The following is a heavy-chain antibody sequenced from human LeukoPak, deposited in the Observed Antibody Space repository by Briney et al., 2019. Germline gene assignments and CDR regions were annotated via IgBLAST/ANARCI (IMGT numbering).Heavy chain of an antibody. CDR1: GFTFSYYW. CDR2: IKQDGSEK. D-gene: IGHD3-10*01. Sequence: SGGSLRLSCAASGFTFSYYWMSWVRQAPGKGLEWVANIKQDGSEKYYVDSVKGRFTISRDNAKNSLYLQMNSLRAEDTAVYYCARAGFTFSDYFGSFFDYWGQGTLVTVSS. V-gene: IGHV3-7*01. J-gene: IGHJ4*02. CDR3: ARAGFTFSDYFGSFFDY.